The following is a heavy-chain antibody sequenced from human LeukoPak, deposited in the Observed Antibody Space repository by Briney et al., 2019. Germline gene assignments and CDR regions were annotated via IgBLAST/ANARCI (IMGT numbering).Heavy chain of an antibody. Sequence: GGSLRLSCAASGFTFSSYWMHWVRQAPGKGLVWVSRINTDGSSTSYADSVKGRFTISRDNAKNTLYLQMNSLRAEDTAAYYCARDPGVTIFGVVIQGYFDYWGQGTLVTVSS. CDR1: GFTFSSYW. CDR2: INTDGSST. CDR3: ARDPGVTIFGVVIQGYFDY. V-gene: IGHV3-74*01. D-gene: IGHD3-3*01. J-gene: IGHJ4*02.